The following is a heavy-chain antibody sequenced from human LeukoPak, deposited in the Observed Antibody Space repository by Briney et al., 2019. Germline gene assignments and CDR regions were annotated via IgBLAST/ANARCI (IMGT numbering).Heavy chain of an antibody. J-gene: IGHJ4*02. CDR2: ITSSSSSM. CDR3: ARDLAWGGY. CDR1: GFTFSSYT. Sequence: GGSLRLSCAASGFTFSSYTMSWVRQAPGKGLEWVSSITSSSSSMYSADSVKGRHTISRDNAKNSLYLQMNSLRAEDTAVYYCARDLAWGGYWGQGTLVTVSS. V-gene: IGHV3-21*01. D-gene: IGHD7-27*01.